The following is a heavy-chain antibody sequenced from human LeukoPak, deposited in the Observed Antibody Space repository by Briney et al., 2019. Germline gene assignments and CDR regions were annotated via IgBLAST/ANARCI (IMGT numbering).Heavy chain of an antibody. CDR3: ATLTTGGY. J-gene: IGHJ4*02. CDR1: GFTFSSYS. D-gene: IGHD3-9*01. CDR2: ISSSSSTI. Sequence: PGGSLRLSCAASGFTFSSYSMNWVRQAPGKGLECVSYISSSSSTIYYADSVKGRFTISRDNAKNSLYLQMNSLRAEDTAVYYCATLTTGGYWGQGTLVTVSS. V-gene: IGHV3-48*01.